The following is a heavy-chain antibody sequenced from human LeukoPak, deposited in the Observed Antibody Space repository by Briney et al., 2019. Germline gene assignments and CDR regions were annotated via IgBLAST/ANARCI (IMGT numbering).Heavy chain of an antibody. V-gene: IGHV1-3*01. Sequence: GASVKVSCKASGYTFTSYAMHWVGQAPGQRLEWMGWINAGNGNTKYSQKFQGRVTITRDTSASTAYMELSSLRSEDTAVYYCARVPRAGSGYQYPFDYWGQGTLVTVSS. CDR2: INAGNGNT. CDR3: ARVPRAGSGYQYPFDY. D-gene: IGHD3-22*01. J-gene: IGHJ4*02. CDR1: GYTFTSYA.